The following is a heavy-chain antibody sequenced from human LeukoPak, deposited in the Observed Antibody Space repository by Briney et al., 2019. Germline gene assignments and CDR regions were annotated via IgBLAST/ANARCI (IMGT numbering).Heavy chain of an antibody. V-gene: IGHV1-58*02. CDR2: IVVGSGNT. D-gene: IGHD5-18*01. J-gene: IGHJ3*02. Sequence: SVKVSCKASGFTFTSSAMQWVRQARGQRLEWIGWIVVGSGNTNYAQKFQERGTITRDMSTSTAYMELSSLRSEDTAVYYCAALHVDTAMAHDAFDIWGQGTMVTVSS. CDR1: GFTFTSSA. CDR3: AALHVDTAMAHDAFDI.